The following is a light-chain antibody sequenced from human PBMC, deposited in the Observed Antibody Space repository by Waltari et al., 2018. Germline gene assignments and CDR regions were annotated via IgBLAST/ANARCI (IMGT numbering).Light chain of an antibody. Sequence: VISITQSPSFLSASTGDRVTISCRVSQDIGSSLAWYQQKPGKAPDLLIFAASTLKSGVPSRFSGSGSATDFTLTISRMQSEDCATYYCQQYLTFPYTFGQGTKLEI. CDR3: QQYLTFPYT. J-gene: IGKJ2*01. CDR1: QDIGSS. CDR2: AAS. V-gene: IGKV1D-8*01.